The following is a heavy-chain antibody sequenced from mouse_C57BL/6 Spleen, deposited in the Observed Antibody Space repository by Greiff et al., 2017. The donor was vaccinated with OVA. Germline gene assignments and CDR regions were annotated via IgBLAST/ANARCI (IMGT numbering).Heavy chain of an antibody. Sequence: VQLQQPGAELVKPGASVKLSCKASGYTFTSYWMQWVKQRPGPGLEWIGEIDPSDSYTNYNQKFKGKATLTVDTSSSTAYMQLSSLTSEDSAVYYCARSYFDYWGQGTTLTVSS. CDR3: ARSYFDY. CDR2: IDPSDSYT. CDR1: GYTFTSYW. V-gene: IGHV1-50*01. J-gene: IGHJ2*01.